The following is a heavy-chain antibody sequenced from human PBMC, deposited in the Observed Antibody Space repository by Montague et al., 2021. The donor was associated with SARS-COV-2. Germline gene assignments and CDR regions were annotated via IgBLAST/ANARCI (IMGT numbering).Heavy chain of an antibody. Sequence: SLRLSCAASGFTFSSYAMSWVRQALGKGLEWVSDISATGLITYYADSVKGRFTISRDSSKNTLNLHMNSLRVEDTAVYYCAKSRSSSWHDNWFDSWGQGTLVTVSS. V-gene: IGHV3-23*01. CDR2: ISATGLIT. D-gene: IGHD6-13*01. J-gene: IGHJ5*01. CDR1: GFTFSSYA. CDR3: AKSRSSSWHDNWFDS.